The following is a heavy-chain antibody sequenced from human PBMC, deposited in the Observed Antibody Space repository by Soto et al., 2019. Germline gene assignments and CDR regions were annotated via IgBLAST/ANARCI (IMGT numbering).Heavy chain of an antibody. Sequence: QVHLVESGGGVVQPGRSLRLSCTVSGFTFSDYGMHWVRRAPDKGLEWVAVISYDGKNKYVTDSVKGRFSISRDNFSNSLTLQMTNLRPKDTAFYYCAIAKRSCIGGNCHGMANSGQGTLVTV. CDR3: AIAKRSCIGGNCHGMAN. CDR1: GFTFSDYG. J-gene: IGHJ1*01. CDR2: ISYDGKNK. V-gene: IGHV3-30*19. D-gene: IGHD2-15*01.